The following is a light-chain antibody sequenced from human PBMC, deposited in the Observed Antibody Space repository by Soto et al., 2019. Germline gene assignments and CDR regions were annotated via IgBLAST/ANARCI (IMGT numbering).Light chain of an antibody. V-gene: IGKV3D-20*02. CDR3: HQRRQWPLT. J-gene: IGKJ4*01. Sequence: EIALTQSPGTLSLSPGARATLSCRPSQSVSSSFLAWYQQTPGQAPRLLIYGVSNRATGIPARFSGSGSGTDFTLTISSLESEDFAVYYCHQRRQWPLTFGGGTKVDI. CDR2: GVS. CDR1: QSVSSSF.